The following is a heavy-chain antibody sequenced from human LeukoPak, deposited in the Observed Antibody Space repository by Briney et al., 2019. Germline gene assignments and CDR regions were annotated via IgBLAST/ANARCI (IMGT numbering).Heavy chain of an antibody. J-gene: IGHJ4*02. Sequence: PSETLSLTCAVYGGSFSGYYWSWIRQPPGKGLEWIGEINHSGSTKYNPSLKSRVTISVDTSKNQFSLKLSSVTAADTAVYYCARGGSSGWYTRSFGTQTIDYWGQGTLVTVSS. D-gene: IGHD6-19*01. V-gene: IGHV4-34*01. CDR2: INHSGST. CDR1: GGSFSGYY. CDR3: ARGGSSGWYTRSFGTQTIDY.